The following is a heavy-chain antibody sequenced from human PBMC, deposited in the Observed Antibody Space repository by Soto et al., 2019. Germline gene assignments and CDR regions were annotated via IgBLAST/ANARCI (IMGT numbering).Heavy chain of an antibody. CDR2: MSDDGNNK. CDR3: AKGGGFSFGTNDAFDI. V-gene: IGHV3-30*18. J-gene: IGHJ3*02. CDR1: PVTVRNYG. Sequence: AASLRLCCEASPVTVRNYGLHDCRQCPGKALDWVAAMSDDGNNKYSASYLEGRFIISRDNSKNTLYLQMNSLRPEDTAVYYCAKGGGFSFGTNDAFDIWGKGIMVTVS. D-gene: IGHD5-12*01.